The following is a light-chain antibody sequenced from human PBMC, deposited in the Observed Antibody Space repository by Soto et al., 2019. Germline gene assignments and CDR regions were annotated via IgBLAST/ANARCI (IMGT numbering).Light chain of an antibody. CDR1: SSDVGDYDY. J-gene: IGLJ2*01. V-gene: IGLV2-14*03. CDR2: DVG. CDR3: ISYTSTSTLVL. Sequence: QSALTQPASVSGSPGQSITISCTGTSSDVGDYDYVSWYQQHPGKAPKLIIYDVGNRPSGVSNRFSGSKSGNTAYLTISGRQAEDEADYYGISYTSTSTLVLFGGGTKLTVL.